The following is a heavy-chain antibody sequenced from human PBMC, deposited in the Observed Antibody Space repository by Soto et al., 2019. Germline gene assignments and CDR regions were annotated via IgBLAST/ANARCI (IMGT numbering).Heavy chain of an antibody. J-gene: IGHJ4*02. CDR1: GYSFTSYW. V-gene: IGHV5-51*01. D-gene: IGHD3-22*01. CDR3: ARLADSSGYYYWRYYFDY. Sequence: GESLKISCKGSGYSFTSYWIGWVRQMPGKGLEWMGIIYPGDSDTRYSPSFKGQVTISADKSISTAYLQWSSLKASDTAMYYCARLADSSGYYYWRYYFDYWGQGTLVTVSS. CDR2: IYPGDSDT.